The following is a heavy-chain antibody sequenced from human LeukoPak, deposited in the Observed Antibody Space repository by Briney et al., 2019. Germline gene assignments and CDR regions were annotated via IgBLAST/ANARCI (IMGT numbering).Heavy chain of an antibody. CDR2: IHYSGST. D-gene: IGHD2-2*02. CDR3: ARGPTPGRVCSSTSCYIGAPNPPKYYFDY. J-gene: IGHJ4*02. Sequence: SETLSLTCTVSGGSISSYYWSWIRQPPGKGLEWIGYIHYSGSTNYNPSLKSRVTISVDTSKNQFSLKLSSVTAADTAVYYCARGPTPGRVCSSTSCYIGAPNPPKYYFDYWGQGTLVTVSS. CDR1: GGSISSYY. V-gene: IGHV4-59*12.